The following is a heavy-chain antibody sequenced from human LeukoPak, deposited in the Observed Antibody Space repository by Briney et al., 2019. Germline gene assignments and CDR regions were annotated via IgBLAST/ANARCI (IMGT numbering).Heavy chain of an antibody. J-gene: IGHJ6*02. V-gene: IGHV3-21*01. Sequence: GGSLRLSCAASGFTFSSYSMNWVRQAPGKGLEWVPSISSSSSYIYYADSVKGRYTISRDNAKNSLYLQKNSLRAEDTAVYYCARDLRVEREQQLVSFFYYYYGMDVWGQGTTVTVSS. D-gene: IGHD6-13*01. CDR1: GFTFSSYS. CDR2: ISSSSSYI. CDR3: ARDLRVEREQQLVSFFYYYYGMDV.